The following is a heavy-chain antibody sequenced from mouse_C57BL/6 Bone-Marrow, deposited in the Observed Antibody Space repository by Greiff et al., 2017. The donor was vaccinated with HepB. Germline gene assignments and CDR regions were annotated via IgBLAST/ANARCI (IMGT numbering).Heavy chain of an antibody. CDR2: ISSGGSYT. Sequence: EVKLEESGGDLVKPGGSLKLSCAASGFTFSSYGMSWVRQTPDKRLEWVATISSGGSYTYYPDSVKGRFTISRDNAKNTLYLQMSSLKSEDTAMYYCARRGYYSAMDYWGRGTSVTVSS. CDR3: ARRGYYSAMDY. J-gene: IGHJ4*01. V-gene: IGHV5-6*02. CDR1: GFTFSSYG.